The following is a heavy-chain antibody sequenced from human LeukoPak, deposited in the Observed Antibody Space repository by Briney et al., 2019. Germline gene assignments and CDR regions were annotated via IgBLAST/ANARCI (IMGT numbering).Heavy chain of an antibody. J-gene: IGHJ3*02. CDR1: GYTFTGYY. D-gene: IGHD3-3*01. Sequence: GASVKVSCKASGYTFTGYYMHWVRQAPGQGLEWMGWINPNSGGTNYAQKFQGRVTMTRDASTSTAYMELSRLRSDDTAVYYCAAIFGVVPSGAFDIWGQGTMVTVSS. CDR3: AAIFGVVPSGAFDI. CDR2: INPNSGGT. V-gene: IGHV1-2*02.